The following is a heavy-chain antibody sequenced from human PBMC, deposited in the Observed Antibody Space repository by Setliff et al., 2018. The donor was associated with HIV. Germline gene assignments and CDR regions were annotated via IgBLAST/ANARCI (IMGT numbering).Heavy chain of an antibody. V-gene: IGHV1-3*01. CDR1: GYSFSHYV. Sequence: ASVKVSCKASGYSFSHYVMHWVRQAPGQRLEWMGWINAGNDNTKYSQKFQGRVTITRDTSANTAYMELSSLRSEDTAVYYCAREVWEWLSFVYWGQGTLVTVSS. D-gene: IGHD3-3*01. J-gene: IGHJ4*02. CDR3: AREVWEWLSFVY. CDR2: INAGNDNT.